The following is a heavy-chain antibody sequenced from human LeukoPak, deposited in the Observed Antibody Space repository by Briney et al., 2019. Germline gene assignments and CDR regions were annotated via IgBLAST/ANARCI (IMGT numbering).Heavy chain of an antibody. CDR3: ARGGGGGGLDY. D-gene: IGHD2-15*01. V-gene: IGHV3-48*01. CDR1: GFTFSSYS. J-gene: IGHJ4*02. CDR2: ISRSSGTI. Sequence: PGGSLRLSCAASGFTFSSYSMNWVRQAPGKGLEWVSYISRSSGTIYYADSVKGRFTISRDNAKNTLYLQMNSLRAEDTAVYYCARGGGGGGLDYWGQGTLVTVSS.